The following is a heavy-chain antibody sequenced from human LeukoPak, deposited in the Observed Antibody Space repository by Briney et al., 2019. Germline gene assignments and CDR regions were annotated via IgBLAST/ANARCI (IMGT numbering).Heavy chain of an antibody. CDR3: AKHGEYSYGFPDY. V-gene: IGHV3-33*06. CDR1: GFIFSSYG. J-gene: IGHJ4*02. CDR2: IWYDGSNK. Sequence: GGSLRLSCAASGFIFSSYGMHWVRQAPGKGLEWVAVIWYDGSNKYYADSVKGRFTISRDNSKNTLYLQMNSLRAEDTAVYYCAKHGEYSYGFPDYWGQGTLVTVSS. D-gene: IGHD5-18*01.